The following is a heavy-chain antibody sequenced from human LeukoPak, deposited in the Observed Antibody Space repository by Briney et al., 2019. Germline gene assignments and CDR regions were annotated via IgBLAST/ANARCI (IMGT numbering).Heavy chain of an antibody. CDR3: ARAANDFWSGYPKDYYYYYMDV. CDR1: GGTFSSYA. V-gene: IGHV1-69*06. D-gene: IGHD3-3*01. J-gene: IGHJ6*03. Sequence: SVTVSCKASGGTFSSYAISWVRQAPGQGLEWMGGIIPIFGTANYAQKFQGRVTITADKSTSTAYMELSSLRSEDTAVYYCARAANDFWSGYPKDYYYYYMDVWGKGTTVTVSS. CDR2: IIPIFGTA.